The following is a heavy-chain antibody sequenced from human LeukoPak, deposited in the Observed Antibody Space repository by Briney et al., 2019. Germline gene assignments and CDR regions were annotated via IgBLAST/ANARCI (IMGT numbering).Heavy chain of an antibody. D-gene: IGHD1-26*01. V-gene: IGHV4-38-2*01. CDR3: ARQGRGRQSWFDP. CDR1: GYSISSGYY. Sequence: SETLSLTCAVSGYSISSGYYWGWIRQPPGKGLEWIGSIYHSGSTYYNPSLKSRVTISVDTSKNQFSLKLSSETAADTAVYYCARQGRGRQSWFDPWGQGTLVTVSS. J-gene: IGHJ5*02. CDR2: IYHSGST.